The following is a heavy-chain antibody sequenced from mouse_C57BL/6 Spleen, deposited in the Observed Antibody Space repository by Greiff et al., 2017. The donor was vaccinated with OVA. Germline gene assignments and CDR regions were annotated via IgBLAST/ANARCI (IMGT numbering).Heavy chain of an antibody. CDR3: ARSWDEGYYAMDY. J-gene: IGHJ4*01. Sequence: EVQLKESGPELVKPGASVKMSCKASGYTFTDYNMHWVKQSHGKSLEWIGYINPNNGGTSYNQKFKGKATLTVNKSSSTAYMELRSLTSEDSAVYYCARSWDEGYYAMDYWGQGTSVTVSS. V-gene: IGHV1-22*01. D-gene: IGHD4-1*01. CDR2: INPNNGGT. CDR1: GYTFTDYN.